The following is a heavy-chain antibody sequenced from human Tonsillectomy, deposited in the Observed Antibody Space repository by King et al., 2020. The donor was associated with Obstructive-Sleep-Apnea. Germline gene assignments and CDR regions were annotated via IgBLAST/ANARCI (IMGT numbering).Heavy chain of an antibody. CDR2: IYYTGSA. V-gene: IGHV4-59*01. J-gene: IGHJ4*02. CDR1: GGSITSYY. CDR3: AREWLGVDY. Sequence: QLQESVPGLVKPSETLSLTCTVSGGSITSYYWIWIRQHPGKGLEWSGSIYYTGSANYNPSLKSRVTISVDTSKNQFSLRLSSVTAADTAVFYCAREWLGVDYWGQGTLVTVSS. D-gene: IGHD6-19*01.